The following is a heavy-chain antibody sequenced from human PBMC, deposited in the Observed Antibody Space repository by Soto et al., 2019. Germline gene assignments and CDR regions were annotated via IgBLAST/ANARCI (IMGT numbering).Heavy chain of an antibody. V-gene: IGHV4-61*08. CDR1: GGSVNSGGSF. CDR3: ARAGYQIGLNDAFDF. D-gene: IGHD5-12*01. CDR2: IFNSGTS. J-gene: IGHJ3*01. Sequence: SETLSLTCTVSGGSVNSGGSFWTWIRQPPGKGLEWIGFIFNSGTSNYNPSLKSRLTISLDRSNNQFSLRLTSMTAADTAVYYCARAGYQIGLNDAFDFWGQGTMVTVSS.